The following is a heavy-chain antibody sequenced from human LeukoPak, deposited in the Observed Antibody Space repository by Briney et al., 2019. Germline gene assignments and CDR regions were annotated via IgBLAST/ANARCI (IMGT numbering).Heavy chain of an antibody. J-gene: IGHJ4*02. D-gene: IGHD5-18*01. CDR2: IYSGGSI. V-gene: IGHV3-53*01. Sequence: PGGSLRLSCAVSGFTVSSNYMTWVRQAPAKRRERVSVIYSGGSIYYADSVKGRFTISRDISKNTVDLQLNSLRAEDTAVYYCASGKETSMAQGYWGQGTLVTVSS. CDR3: ASGKETSMAQGY. CDR1: GFTVSSNY.